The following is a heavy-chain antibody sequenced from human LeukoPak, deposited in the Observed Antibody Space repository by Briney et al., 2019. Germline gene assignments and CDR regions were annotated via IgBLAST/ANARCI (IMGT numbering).Heavy chain of an antibody. V-gene: IGHV3-23*01. CDR1: GFTFSSYA. J-gene: IGHJ4*02. CDR3: AKEGRSGYCSSTSCSTYYFDY. Sequence: PGGSLRLSCAAYGFTFSSYAMRWVRQAPGKGLEWVSAISGSGGSTYYADSVKGRFTISRDNSKNTLYLQMNSLRDEDTAVYYCAKEGRSGYCSSTSCSTYYFDYWGQGTLVTVSS. CDR2: ISGSGGST. D-gene: IGHD2-2*03.